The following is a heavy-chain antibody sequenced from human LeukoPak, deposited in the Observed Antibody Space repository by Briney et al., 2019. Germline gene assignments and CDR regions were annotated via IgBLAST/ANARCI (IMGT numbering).Heavy chain of an antibody. CDR1: GFTFTSYT. CDR2: ISGSGGST. J-gene: IGHJ4*02. CDR3: AKGSGYGGPPD. D-gene: IGHD5-12*01. V-gene: IGHV3-23*01. Sequence: PGGPLRLSCAASGFTFTSYTMSWVRQAPGKGLEWVSTISGSGGSTDYADSVKGRFTISRDNSKNTVYVQMNSLRAEDTAVYYCAKGSGYGGPPDWGQGTLVTVSA.